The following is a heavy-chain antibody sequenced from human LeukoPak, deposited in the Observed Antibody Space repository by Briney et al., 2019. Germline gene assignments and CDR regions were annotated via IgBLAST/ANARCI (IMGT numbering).Heavy chain of an antibody. CDR3: ARVALNTVTEHLFDP. V-gene: IGHV1-2*02. Sequence: ASVKVSCTASGYTFTGYYVHWVRQAPGQGLEWMGWINPNSGATNYAQKFQDRVTMTRDTSISTADMELSRLISDDTAVYHCARVALNTVTEHLFDPWGQGTLVTGSS. CDR2: INPNSGAT. CDR1: GYTFTGYY. D-gene: IGHD4-17*01. J-gene: IGHJ5*01.